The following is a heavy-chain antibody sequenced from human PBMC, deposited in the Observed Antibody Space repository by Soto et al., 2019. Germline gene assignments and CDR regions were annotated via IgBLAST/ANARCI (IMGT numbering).Heavy chain of an antibody. J-gene: IGHJ6*02. V-gene: IGHV4-39*01. Sequence: QLQLQESGPGLVKPSETLSLTCTVSGGSISSSSYYWGWIRQPPGKGLEWIGSIYYSGSTYYNPSLKSRVTISVDTSKNQFSLKLSSVTAADTAVYYCARSPATIFGVVIIGGTSLADVWGQGTTVTVSS. CDR2: IYYSGST. CDR1: GGSISSSSYY. D-gene: IGHD3-3*01. CDR3: ARSPATIFGVVIIGGTSLADV.